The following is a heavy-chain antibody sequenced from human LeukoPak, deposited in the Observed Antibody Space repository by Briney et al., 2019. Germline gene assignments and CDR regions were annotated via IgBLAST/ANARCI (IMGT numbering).Heavy chain of an antibody. CDR3: AKESTVTTRSSYGY. D-gene: IGHD4-17*01. Sequence: PGGSLRLSCAASGFTFSSYAMSWVRQPPGKGLEWVSAISGSGGSTYYADSVKGRFTISRDNSKNTLYLQMNSLRAEDTAVYYCAKESTVTTRSSYGYWGQGTLVTVSS. CDR1: GFTFSSYA. J-gene: IGHJ4*02. V-gene: IGHV3-23*01. CDR2: ISGSGGST.